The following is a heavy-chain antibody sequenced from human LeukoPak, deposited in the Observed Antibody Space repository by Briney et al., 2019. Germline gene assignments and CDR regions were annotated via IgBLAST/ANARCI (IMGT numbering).Heavy chain of an antibody. CDR1: GDSVSSNSAA. CDR3: ARRLTQYDCFDP. J-gene: IGHJ5*02. D-gene: IGHD2-2*01. V-gene: IGHV6-1*01. CDR2: TYYRSKWYN. Sequence: SQTLSLICAISGDSVSSNSAAWNWIRQSPSRGLEWLGRTYYRSKWYNDYAVSVRGRITVNPDTSKNQFSLHLNSVTPEDTAVYYCARRLTQYDCFDPWGQGILVTVSS.